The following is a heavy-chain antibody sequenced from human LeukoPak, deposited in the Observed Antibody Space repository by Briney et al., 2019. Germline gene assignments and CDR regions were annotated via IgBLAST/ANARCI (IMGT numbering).Heavy chain of an antibody. CDR2: ISSSGGGT. J-gene: IGHJ4*02. CDR3: AKDLKNYYGSGSYYISPFDY. D-gene: IGHD3-10*01. CDR1: GFTFTTYA. Sequence: GGSLRLSCAASGFTFTTYAMSSVRQAPGKRLGWVSTISSSGGGTYSADSVKGRFTISRDNSKNTLYLQMNSLRAEDSAVYYCAKDLKNYYGSGSYYISPFDYWGQGTLVTVSS. V-gene: IGHV3-23*01.